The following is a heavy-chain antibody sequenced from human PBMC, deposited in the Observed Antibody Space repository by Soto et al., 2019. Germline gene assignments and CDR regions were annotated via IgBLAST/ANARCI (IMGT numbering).Heavy chain of an antibody. V-gene: IGHV3-64D*08. CDR2: ISSNGGST. Sequence: PGRSLRLSCSASGFTFSSYAMHWVRQAPGKGLEYVSAISSNGGSTYYADSVKGRFTISRDNSKNTLYLQMSSLRAEDTAVYYCVKDLSQYYYDSSGYYDYWGQGTLVTVSS. CDR3: VKDLSQYYYDSSGYYDY. J-gene: IGHJ4*02. CDR1: GFTFSSYA. D-gene: IGHD3-22*01.